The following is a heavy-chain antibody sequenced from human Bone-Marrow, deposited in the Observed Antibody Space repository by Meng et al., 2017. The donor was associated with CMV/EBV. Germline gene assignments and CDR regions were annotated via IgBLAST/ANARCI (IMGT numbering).Heavy chain of an antibody. J-gene: IGHJ6*02. CDR3: ARIYGHSAGYFYNAMDV. CDR1: GFTFSSYS. Sequence: GESLKISCAASGFTFSSYSMNWVRQAPGKGLEWVSYISSSSSTIYYADSVKGRFTISRDNAKNSLYLQMNSLRAEDTAVYYCARIYGHSAGYFYNAMDVWGQGTTVTVSS. CDR2: ISSSSSTI. V-gene: IGHV3-48*04. D-gene: IGHD2/OR15-2a*01.